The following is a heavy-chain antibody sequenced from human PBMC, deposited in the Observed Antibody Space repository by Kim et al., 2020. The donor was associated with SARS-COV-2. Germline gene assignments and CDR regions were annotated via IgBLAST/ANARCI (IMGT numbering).Heavy chain of an antibody. V-gene: IGHV3-74*01. CDR2: INSDGSST. D-gene: IGHD6-13*01. CDR3: ATLSGQYSSSWDDAFDI. CDR1: GFTFSSYW. Sequence: GGSLRLSCAASGFTFSSYWMHWVRQAPGKGLVWVSRINSDGSSTSYADSVKGRFTISRDNAKNTLYLQMNSLRAEDTAVYYCATLSGQYSSSWDDAFDIWGQGTMVTVSS. J-gene: IGHJ3*02.